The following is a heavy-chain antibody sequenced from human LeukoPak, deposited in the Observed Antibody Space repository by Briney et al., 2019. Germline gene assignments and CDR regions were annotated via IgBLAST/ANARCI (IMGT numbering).Heavy chain of an antibody. J-gene: IGHJ4*02. D-gene: IGHD3-22*01. Sequence: GGSLRLSCAASGFTFSDYYMSWIRQAPGKGLECVSYISSSSTYTNYADSVKGRFTISRDNAKNSVYLQMNSLRDDDTGVYYCARDTASSGYFFGGQGTLVTVSS. CDR2: ISSSSTYT. V-gene: IGHV3-11*06. CDR1: GFTFSDYY. CDR3: ARDTASSGYFF.